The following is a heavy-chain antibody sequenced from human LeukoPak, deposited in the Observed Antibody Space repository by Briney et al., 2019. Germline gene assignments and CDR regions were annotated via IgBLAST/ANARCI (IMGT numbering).Heavy chain of an antibody. V-gene: IGHV3-30*02. CDR3: AKDPQKWESYFDY. D-gene: IGHD1-26*01. Sequence: AGGSLRLSCAASGFTFSSYSMNWVRQAPGKGLEWVAFIRYVGSNKYYADSVKGRFTISRDNSKNTLYLQMNSLRAEDTAVYYCAKDPQKWESYFDYWGQGTLVTVSS. CDR2: IRYVGSNK. J-gene: IGHJ4*02. CDR1: GFTFSSYS.